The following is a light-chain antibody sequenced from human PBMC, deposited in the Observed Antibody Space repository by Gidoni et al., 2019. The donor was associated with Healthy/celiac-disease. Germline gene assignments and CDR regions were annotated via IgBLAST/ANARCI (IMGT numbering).Light chain of an antibody. Sequence: EIVMTQSPATLSVSPGERATLSCRASQSVSSNVAWYQPTPGQAPRLLIYGASTRATGIPARFSGSGSGTEFTLTISSLQSEDFAVYYCQQYNNWPLTFXGXTKVEIK. CDR2: GAS. J-gene: IGKJ4*01. CDR1: QSVSSN. V-gene: IGKV3-15*01. CDR3: QQYNNWPLT.